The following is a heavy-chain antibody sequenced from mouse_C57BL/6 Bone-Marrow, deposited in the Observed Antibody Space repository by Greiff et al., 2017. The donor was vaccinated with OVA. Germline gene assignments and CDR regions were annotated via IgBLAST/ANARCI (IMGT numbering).Heavy chain of an antibody. CDR2: INPSSGSP. V-gene: IGHV1-7*01. J-gene: IGHJ2*01. Sequence: QVQLQQSGAALAKPGASVKLSCKASGYTFTSYWMPWVNQRPGPGLEWIGYINPSSGSPKYNQKFKDKATLTADKSSSTAYMQQSSLTYEDSAVYYCARRDGSSPFRYWGQGTTLTVSS. CDR3: ARRDGSSPFRY. CDR1: GYTFTSYW. D-gene: IGHD1-1*01.